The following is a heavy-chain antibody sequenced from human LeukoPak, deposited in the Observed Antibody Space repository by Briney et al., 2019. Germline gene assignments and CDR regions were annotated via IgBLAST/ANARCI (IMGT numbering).Heavy chain of an antibody. CDR3: ARDDGGYGSGIQTLNYYYYMDV. CDR1: GYTFTGYY. Sequence: ASVKVSCKASGYTFTGYYMHWVRQAPGQGLEWMGWINPNSGGTNYAQKFQGRVTMTRDTSISAAYMELSRLRSDDTAVYYCARDDGGYGSGIQTLNYYYYMDVWGKGTTVTISS. J-gene: IGHJ6*03. D-gene: IGHD3-10*01. CDR2: INPNSGGT. V-gene: IGHV1-2*02.